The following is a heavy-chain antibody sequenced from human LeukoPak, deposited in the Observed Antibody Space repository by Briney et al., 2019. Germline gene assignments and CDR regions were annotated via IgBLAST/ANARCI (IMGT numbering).Heavy chain of an antibody. Sequence: ASVKVSCKASGGTFSSYAISWVRQAPGQGLEWMGGIIPIFGTANYAQKFQGRVTITADESTGTAYMELSSLRSEDTAVYYCARVTYYYDSSGYYYQHYFDYWGQGTLVTVSS. V-gene: IGHV1-69*13. D-gene: IGHD3-22*01. CDR3: ARVTYYYDSSGYYYQHYFDY. CDR2: IIPIFGTA. J-gene: IGHJ4*02. CDR1: GGTFSSYA.